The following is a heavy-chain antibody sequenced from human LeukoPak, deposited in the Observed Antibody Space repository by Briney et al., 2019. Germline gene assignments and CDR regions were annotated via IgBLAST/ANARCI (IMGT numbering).Heavy chain of an antibody. Sequence: SGTLSLTCTIFGGSINSSNWWNWVRQSPGKGLEWIGEIFRSGETNYNSSLESRLTISVDRTKNQFSPRLNSVTAADTAVYYCARGRHGDFGNWFDPWGQGTPVIVAS. CDR3: ARGRHGDFGNWFDP. CDR1: GGSINSSNW. J-gene: IGHJ5*02. D-gene: IGHD4-17*01. V-gene: IGHV4-4*02. CDR2: IFRSGET.